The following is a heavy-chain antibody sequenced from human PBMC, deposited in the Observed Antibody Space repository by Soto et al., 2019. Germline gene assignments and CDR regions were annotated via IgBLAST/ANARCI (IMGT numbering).Heavy chain of an antibody. CDR1: GFTFSSYA. J-gene: IGHJ4*02. D-gene: IGHD4-17*01. V-gene: IGHV3-30-3*01. CDR3: AREGYDDLWGLAY. Sequence: QVQLVESGGGVVQPGRSLRLSCAASGFTFSSYAIHWVRQAPGKGLEWVAVISYDGSTKYYADSVKGRFTISRDSSKNALYLQMNSLRAEDTAVYYCAREGYDDLWGLAYWGQGTLVTVSS. CDR2: ISYDGSTK.